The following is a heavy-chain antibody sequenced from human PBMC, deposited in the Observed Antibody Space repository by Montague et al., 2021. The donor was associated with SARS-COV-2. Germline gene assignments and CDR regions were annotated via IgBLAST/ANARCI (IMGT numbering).Heavy chain of an antibody. V-gene: IGHV4-34*01. CDR2: INHRGST. CDR3: ARGRGTALFRRIYFGMDV. Sequence: SETLSLTRAVYGGSFSGYYWSWIRQPPGKGLEWIGEINHRGSTKYNPSLKSRVTISVDTSKNPFSLKLSSVTAADTAVYYCARGRGTALFRRIYFGMDVWGQGTTVTVSS. CDR1: GGSFSGYY. J-gene: IGHJ6*02. D-gene: IGHD1-1*01.